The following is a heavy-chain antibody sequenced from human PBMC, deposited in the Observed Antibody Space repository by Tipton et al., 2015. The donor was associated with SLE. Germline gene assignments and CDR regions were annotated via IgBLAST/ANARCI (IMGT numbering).Heavy chain of an antibody. CDR3: ARMVPDYDLLTSWFDP. V-gene: IGHV4-34*01. J-gene: IGHJ5*02. Sequence: LRLSCAVYGGSLSGYYWSWIRQPPGKGLEWIGKINHIGSTNYNPSLKSRVTISVDTSKNQFSLKLSSVTAADTAVYYCARMVPDYDLLTSWFDPWGQGTLVTVSS. CDR2: INHIGST. D-gene: IGHD3-9*01. CDR1: GGSLSGYY.